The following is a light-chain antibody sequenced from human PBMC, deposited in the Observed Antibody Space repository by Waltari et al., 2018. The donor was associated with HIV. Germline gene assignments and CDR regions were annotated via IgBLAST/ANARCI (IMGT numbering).Light chain of an antibody. CDR2: DVN. CDR3: SSFTGHIAL. J-gene: IGLJ2*01. V-gene: IGLV2-14*03. Sequence: QSALTQPASVSGSPGQSITISCSNDVGTFTYVPWYQQHPGKAPKVIIYDVNNRPSGVSNRFSGSKSGMTASLTISGLRIEDEADYYCSSFTGHIALFGGGTKLTVL. CDR1: NDVGTFTY.